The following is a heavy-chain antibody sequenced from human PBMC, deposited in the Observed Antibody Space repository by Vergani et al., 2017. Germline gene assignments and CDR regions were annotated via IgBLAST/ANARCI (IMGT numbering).Heavy chain of an antibody. CDR1: DLSITSGDY. D-gene: IGHD1-26*01. Sequence: QVQLQESGPGLVKPSETLSLICTVSDLSITSGDYWGWIRQPPGKGLEWIGTIYHSGRTYYNPSLRSRLTISVDTSKNQFSLTLRSVTAADTAVYHCGSLDGSLRENWGQGTLVTVSS. CDR2: IYHSGRT. CDR3: GSLDGSLREN. J-gene: IGHJ4*02. V-gene: IGHV4-38-2*02.